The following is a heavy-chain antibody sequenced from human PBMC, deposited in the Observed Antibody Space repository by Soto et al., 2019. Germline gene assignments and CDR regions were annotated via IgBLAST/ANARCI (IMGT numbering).Heavy chain of an antibody. CDR1: GGPFISYA. D-gene: IGHD3-22*01. CDR3: AREINMIVRAAFDI. V-gene: IGHV1-69*01. CDR2: IIPIFGTA. J-gene: IGHJ3*02. Sequence: GXSVKVTCNASGGPFISYAISWVRQAPGQGLEWMGGIIPIFGTANYAQKFQGRVTITADESTSTAYMELSSLRSEDTAVYYCAREINMIVRAAFDIWGQGTMVTVSS.